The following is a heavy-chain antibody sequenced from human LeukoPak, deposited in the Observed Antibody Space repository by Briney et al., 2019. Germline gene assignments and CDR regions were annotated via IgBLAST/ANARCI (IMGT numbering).Heavy chain of an antibody. D-gene: IGHD1-7*01. CDR3: AREPHGAGTTIFDY. V-gene: IGHV1-46*01. CDR2: INPSSGST. Sequence: ASVKVSSKASGYTFTSYFMHWVRQAPGHGLEGMGIINPSSGSTRYAQKFQGRVTMTRDMSTSTVYMELSSLRSDDTGVYYCAREPHGAGTTIFDYLGQGTLVTVSS. J-gene: IGHJ4*02. CDR1: GYTFTSYF.